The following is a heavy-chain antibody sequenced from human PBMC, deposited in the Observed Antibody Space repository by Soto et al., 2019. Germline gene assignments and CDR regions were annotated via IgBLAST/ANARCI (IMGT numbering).Heavy chain of an antibody. CDR2: INSDGSST. V-gene: IGHV3-74*01. J-gene: IGHJ3*02. Sequence: GGSLRLSCAASGFTFSSYWMHWVRQAPGKGLVWVSRINSDGSSTSYADSVKGRFTISRDNAKNTLHLQMNSLRAEDTAVYYCARERLRMGDPRGAFDIWGQGTMVTVSS. CDR1: GFTFSSYW. CDR3: ARERLRMGDPRGAFDI. D-gene: IGHD2-15*01.